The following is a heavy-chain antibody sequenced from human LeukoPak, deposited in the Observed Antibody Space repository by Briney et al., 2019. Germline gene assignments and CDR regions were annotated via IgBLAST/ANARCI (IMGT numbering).Heavy chain of an antibody. Sequence: SETLSLTCTVSGGSISGYYWSWIRQPPGKGLEWIGYIYYSGSTNYNPSLKSRVTISVDTSKSLFSLKLSSVTAADTAVYYCARARIAAAGPRWFDPWGQGTLVTVSS. V-gene: IGHV4-59*01. CDR2: IYYSGST. J-gene: IGHJ5*02. CDR1: GGSISGYY. D-gene: IGHD6-13*01. CDR3: ARARIAAAGPRWFDP.